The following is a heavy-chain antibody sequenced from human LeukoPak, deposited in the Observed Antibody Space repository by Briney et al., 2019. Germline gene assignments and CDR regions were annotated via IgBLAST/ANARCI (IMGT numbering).Heavy chain of an antibody. J-gene: IGHJ4*02. Sequence: GGSLRLSCAASGFTFSSFWMHWVRQAPGKGLVWVSRINADGKNTTYADSVKGRFTISRDNAKNSLYLQMNSLRAEDTAVYFCARGFDSRFFDKWGQGTLVTVSS. CDR2: INADGKNT. D-gene: IGHD3-22*01. V-gene: IGHV3-74*01. CDR3: ARGFDSRFFDK. CDR1: GFTFSSFW.